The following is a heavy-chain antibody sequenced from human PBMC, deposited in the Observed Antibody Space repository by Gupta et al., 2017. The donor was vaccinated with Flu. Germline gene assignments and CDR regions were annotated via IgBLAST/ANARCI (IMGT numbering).Heavy chain of an antibody. J-gene: IGHJ5*02. CDR1: GFTFDDYA. D-gene: IGHD2-8*02. CDR3: AKDLVSGALSGLVA. Sequence: EVQLVESGGGLVQPGKSLRLSCAASGFTFDDYAMHWVRQAPGKGLEWLSGISWSSDSIGYADSVKGRFTISRDNAKKSLYLQMNSLRAEDTALYYCAKDLVSGALSGLVAWGQGTLVTVSS. V-gene: IGHV3-9*01. CDR2: ISWSSDSI.